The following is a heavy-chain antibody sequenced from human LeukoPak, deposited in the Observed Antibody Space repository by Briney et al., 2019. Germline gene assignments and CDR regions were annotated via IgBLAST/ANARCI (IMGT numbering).Heavy chain of an antibody. CDR2: ISAYNGNT. J-gene: IGHJ3*02. D-gene: IGHD6-13*01. V-gene: IGHV1-18*01. CDR3: ATTDQQQLVLGAFDI. CDR1: GYTFTSYG. Sequence: ASVKVSCKASGYTFTSYGISWVRQAPGQGLEWMGWISAYNGNTNYAQKPQGRVTMTTDTSTSTAYMELRSLRSDDTAVYYCATTDQQQLVLGAFDIWGQGTMVTVSS.